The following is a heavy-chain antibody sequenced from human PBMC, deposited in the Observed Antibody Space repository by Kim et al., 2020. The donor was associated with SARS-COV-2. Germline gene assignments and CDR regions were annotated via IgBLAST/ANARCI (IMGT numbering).Heavy chain of an antibody. CDR3: ARALGYCSGGSCYSGLGRDYYSYYGMDV. V-gene: IGHV3-72*01. CDR1: GFTFSDHY. CDR2: TRNKANSYTT. Sequence: GGSLRLSCAASGFTFSDHYMDWVRQAPGKGLEWVGRTRNKANSYTTEYAASVKGRFTISRDDSKNSLYLQMNSLKTEDTAVYYCARALGYCSGGSCYSGLGRDYYSYYGMDVLGPGTPVTVSS. J-gene: IGHJ6*02. D-gene: IGHD2-15*01.